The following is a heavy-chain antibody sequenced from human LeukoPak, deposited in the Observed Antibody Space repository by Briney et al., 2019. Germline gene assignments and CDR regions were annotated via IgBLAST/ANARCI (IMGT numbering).Heavy chain of an antibody. D-gene: IGHD6-13*01. J-gene: IGHJ6*03. CDR1: GGSISSGSYY. CDR2: IYTSGST. Sequence: SETLSLTCTVSGGSISSGSYYWSWIRQPAGKGLEWIGRIYTSGSTNYNPSLKSRVTISVDTSKNQFSLKLSSVTAADTAVYYCARVGAAAAAYYYYYYMDVWGKGTTVTISS. V-gene: IGHV4-61*02. CDR3: ARVGAAAAAYYYYYYMDV.